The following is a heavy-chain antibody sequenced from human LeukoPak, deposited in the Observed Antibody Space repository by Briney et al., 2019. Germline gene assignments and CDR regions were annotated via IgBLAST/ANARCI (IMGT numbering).Heavy chain of an antibody. J-gene: IGHJ4*02. CDR1: GFTFSSYA. CDR3: AQGESSGWYVISPFDY. V-gene: IGHV3-23*01. D-gene: IGHD6-19*01. Sequence: PGGSLRLSCAASGFTFSSYAMSWVRQAPGKGLEWVSAISGSGGSTYYADSVKGRFTISRDNSKNTLYLQMNSLRAEDTAVYYCAQGESSGWYVISPFDYWGQGTLVTVSS. CDR2: ISGSGGST.